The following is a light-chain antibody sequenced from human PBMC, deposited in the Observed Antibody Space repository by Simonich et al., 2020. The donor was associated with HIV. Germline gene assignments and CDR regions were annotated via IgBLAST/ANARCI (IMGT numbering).Light chain of an antibody. J-gene: IGKJ4*01. Sequence: DIQMTQSPSSLSASVGKRVTITCRASQSISSYLNWYQQKPGKAPKLLIYAASSLQSGVPSRFSGSGSGTDFTLTISSLQPEDFATYYCQQSYSTPLTFGGGTKVEIK. CDR1: QSISSY. CDR2: AAS. CDR3: QQSYSTPLT. V-gene: IGKV1-39*01.